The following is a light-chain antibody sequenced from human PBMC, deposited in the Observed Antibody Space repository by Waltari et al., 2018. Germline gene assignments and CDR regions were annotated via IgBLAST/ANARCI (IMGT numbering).Light chain of an antibody. CDR2: GAS. V-gene: IGKV3-15*01. CDR3: QQYNNWPRT. CDR1: QSVSSN. J-gene: IGKJ1*01. Sequence: EIVMTQSPDTLTVSPGERATLSCRASQSVSSNLAWYQHKPGQAPRLLIYGASTRATGIPARFSGSGSGTEFTLTISSLQSEDFAVYYCQQYNNWPRTFGQGAKVEIK.